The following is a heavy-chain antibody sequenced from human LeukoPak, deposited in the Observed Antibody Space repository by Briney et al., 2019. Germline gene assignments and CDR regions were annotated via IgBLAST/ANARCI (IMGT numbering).Heavy chain of an antibody. CDR2: INPNSGGT. CDR1: GYTFTSYG. J-gene: IGHJ6*03. Sequence: ASVKVSCKASGYTFTSYGISWVRQAPGQGLEWMGWINPNSGGTNYAQKFQGRVTMTRDTSISTAYMELSRLRSDDTAVYYCAVGGEPHRYYYYYMDVWGKGTTVTISS. D-gene: IGHD3-16*01. CDR3: AVGGEPHRYYYYYMDV. V-gene: IGHV1-2*02.